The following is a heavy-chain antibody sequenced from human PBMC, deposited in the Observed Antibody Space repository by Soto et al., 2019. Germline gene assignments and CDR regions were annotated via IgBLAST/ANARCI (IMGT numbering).Heavy chain of an antibody. CDR2: IYYSGST. CDR3: ARQRVVAASTTWFDP. J-gene: IGHJ5*02. CDR1: GGSISSYY. Sequence: PSETLSLTCTVSGGSISSYYWSWIRQPPGAGLEWIGYIYYSGSTNSNPSLKSRVTISVDTSKNQLSLKLSSVTAADTAVYYCARQRVVAASTTWFDPWGQGTLVTVSS. V-gene: IGHV4-59*01. D-gene: IGHD2-15*01.